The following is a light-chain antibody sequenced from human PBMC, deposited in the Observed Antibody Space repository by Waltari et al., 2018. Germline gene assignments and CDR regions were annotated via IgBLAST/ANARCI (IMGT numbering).Light chain of an antibody. CDR2: DTN. CDR1: SSNIGNSS. J-gene: IGLJ2*01. V-gene: IGLV1-51*01. CDR3: GTWDNSLNIVI. Sequence: QSVLTQPPSVSAAPRQKVSIPCSGSSSNIGNSSLSWFQQFPRAAPKLLIYDTNKRPSGIPDRFSASKSGTSATLGISGLQTGDEAIYHCGTWDNSLNIVIFGGGTKLTVL.